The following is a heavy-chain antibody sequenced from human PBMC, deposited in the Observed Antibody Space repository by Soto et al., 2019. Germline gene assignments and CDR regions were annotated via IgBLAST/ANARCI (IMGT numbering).Heavy chain of an antibody. CDR3: ARQPKSRYCTNGVCYPDYYYYMDV. Sequence: SETLSLTCTVSGGSISSYYWSWIRQPPGKGLEWIGYIYYSGSTNYNPSLKSRVTISVDTSKNQFSLKLSSVTAADTAVYYCARQPKSRYCTNGVCYPDYYYYMDVWGKGTTVTVSS. J-gene: IGHJ6*03. CDR2: IYYSGST. V-gene: IGHV4-59*08. D-gene: IGHD2-8*01. CDR1: GGSISSYY.